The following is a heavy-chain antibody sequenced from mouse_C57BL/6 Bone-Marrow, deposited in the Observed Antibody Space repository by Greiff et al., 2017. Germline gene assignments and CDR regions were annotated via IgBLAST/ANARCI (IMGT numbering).Heavy chain of an antibody. CDR3: TITTVAPAYWYFDV. CDR2: IDPETGGT. J-gene: IGHJ1*03. D-gene: IGHD1-1*01. CDR1: GYTFTDYE. Sequence: QVQLQQSGAELVRPGASVTLSCKASGYTFTDYEMHWVKQTPVHGLEWIGAIDPETGGTAYNQKFKGKAILTADKSSSTAYMELRSLTSEDSAVYYCTITTVAPAYWYFDVWSTGTTVTVSS. V-gene: IGHV1-15*01.